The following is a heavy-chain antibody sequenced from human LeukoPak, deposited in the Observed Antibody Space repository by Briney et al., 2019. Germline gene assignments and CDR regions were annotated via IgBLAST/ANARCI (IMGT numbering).Heavy chain of an antibody. V-gene: IGHV1-2*02. J-gene: IGHJ4*02. CDR2: LRGDTGDT. Sequence: ASVTVSCKTSGYMVSDYYMHWVRQAPGQGLEWMGWLRGDTGDTDSPQKFKGRVTITRDTATNTAYMQLSRLTYDDTAIYFCARVRDNACDYWGQGTLVTVSS. CDR3: ARVRDNACDY. CDR1: GYMVSDYY. D-gene: IGHD1-1*01.